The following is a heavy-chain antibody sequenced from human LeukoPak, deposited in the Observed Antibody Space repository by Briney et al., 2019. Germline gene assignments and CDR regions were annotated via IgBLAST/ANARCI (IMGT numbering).Heavy chain of an antibody. J-gene: IGHJ4*02. D-gene: IGHD1-26*01. CDR3: ARGGPELSAGY. V-gene: IGHV1-2*02. CDR1: GYTFTGYY. Sequence: ASVKVSCKSSGYTFTGYYMHWVRQAPGQGLEWMGWINPNSGGTNCAQKFQGRVTMTRDTSISTAYMELSRLRSDDTAVYYCARGGPELSAGYWGQGTLVTVSS. CDR2: INPNSGGT.